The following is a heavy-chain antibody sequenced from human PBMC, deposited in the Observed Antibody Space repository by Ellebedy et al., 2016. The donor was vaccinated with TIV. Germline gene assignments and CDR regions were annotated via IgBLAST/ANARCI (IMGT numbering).Heavy chain of an antibody. J-gene: IGHJ4*02. D-gene: IGHD3-22*01. Sequence: GGSLRLXXAGSKFTFSNYWMSWVHQAPGKGLEWVSILYSGGDTYYADSVKGRFAISRDTSKNTLYLQMNSLRAEDKAVYYCARGPDSGGYYFVYWGQGTLVTVSS. V-gene: IGHV3-53*01. CDR1: KFTFSNYW. CDR2: LYSGGDT. CDR3: ARGPDSGGYYFVY.